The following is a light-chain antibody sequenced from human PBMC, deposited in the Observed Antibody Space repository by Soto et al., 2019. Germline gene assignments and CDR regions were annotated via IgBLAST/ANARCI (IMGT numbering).Light chain of an antibody. CDR2: GVA. CDR3: SSYTVTTTLVV. J-gene: IGLJ2*01. CDR1: SSDIGAFNY. Sequence: QSALTQPASVSGSPGQSVTISCTGTSSDIGAFNYVSWYQHHPGKAPKLMIYGVANRPSGVSNRFSGSKSGNTASLTISGLQAEDEASYYCSSYTVTTTLVVFGGGTNVTVL. V-gene: IGLV2-14*01.